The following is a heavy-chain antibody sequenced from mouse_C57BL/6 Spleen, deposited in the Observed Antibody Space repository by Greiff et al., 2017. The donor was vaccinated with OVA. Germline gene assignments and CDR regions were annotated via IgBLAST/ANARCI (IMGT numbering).Heavy chain of an antibody. V-gene: IGHV1-69*01. CDR3: EIYLRGYFDV. CDR1: GYTFTSYW. Sequence: QVQLQQPGAELVMPGASVKLSCKASGYTFTSYWMHWVKQRPGQGLEWIGEIDPSDSYTNYNQKFKGKSTLTVDKSSSTAYMQLSSLTSEDAAVYYCEIYLRGYFDVWGTGTTVTVSS. D-gene: IGHD1-1*01. CDR2: IDPSDSYT. J-gene: IGHJ1*03.